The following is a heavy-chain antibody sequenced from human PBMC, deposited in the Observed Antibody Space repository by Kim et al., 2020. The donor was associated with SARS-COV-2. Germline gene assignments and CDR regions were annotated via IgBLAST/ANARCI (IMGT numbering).Heavy chain of an antibody. CDR2: IIPIFGTA. D-gene: IGHD6-6*01. J-gene: IGHJ4*02. Sequence: VSCKASGGTFSSYAISWVRQAPGQGLEWMGGIIPIFGTANYAQKFQGRVTITADESTSTAYMELSSLRSEDTAVYYCASAEEYSSSGTDYYFDYWGQGTLVTVSS. CDR1: GGTFSSYA. V-gene: IGHV1-69*01. CDR3: ASAEEYSSSGTDYYFDY.